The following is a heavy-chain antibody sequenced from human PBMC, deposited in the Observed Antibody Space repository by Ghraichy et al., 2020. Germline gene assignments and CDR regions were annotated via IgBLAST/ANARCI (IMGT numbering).Heavy chain of an antibody. J-gene: IGHJ6*03. CDR2: IYHSGSA. V-gene: IGHV4-4*02. D-gene: IGHD3-22*01. CDR1: GGSISSFNW. Sequence: SQTLSLTCAVSGGSISSFNWWSWVRQPPGMGLEWIGDIYHSGSANYNPSLKSRVTISIDKSKNQFSLKLSSVTAADTAIYYCAIVETYDSSGVDGDYYMDVWGKGTTVTVSS. CDR3: AIVETYDSSGVDGDYYMDV.